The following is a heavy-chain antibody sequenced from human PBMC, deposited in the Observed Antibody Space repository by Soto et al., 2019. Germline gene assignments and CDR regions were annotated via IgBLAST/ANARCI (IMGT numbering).Heavy chain of an antibody. CDR3: TRAYSSSPLDY. V-gene: IGHV3-48*01. CDR2: ISSSGSSI. J-gene: IGHJ4*02. D-gene: IGHD6-13*01. CDR1: GFTFRGYT. Sequence: GSLRLSCAASGFTFRGYTLSWVRQAPGKGLEWVSYISSSGSSIYYADSVKGRFTISRDDSKSIAYLQMNSLKTEDTALYYCTRAYSSSPLDYWGQGARVTGSS.